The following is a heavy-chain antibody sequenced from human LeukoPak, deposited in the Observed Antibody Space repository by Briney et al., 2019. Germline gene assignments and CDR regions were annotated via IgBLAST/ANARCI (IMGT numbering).Heavy chain of an antibody. CDR2: INPSGGST. Sequence: ASVKVSCKASGYTFTSYYMHWVRQAPGQGLEGRGIINPSGGSTSYAQKFQGRVTMTRDTSTSTVYMELSSLRSEDTAVYYCARDMVPAAIPPYYYYYMDVWGKGTTVTVSS. J-gene: IGHJ6*03. D-gene: IGHD2-2*02. V-gene: IGHV1-46*01. CDR3: ARDMVPAAIPPYYYYYMDV. CDR1: GYTFTSYY.